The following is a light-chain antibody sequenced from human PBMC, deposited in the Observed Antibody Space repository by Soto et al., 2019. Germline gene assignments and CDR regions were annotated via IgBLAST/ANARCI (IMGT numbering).Light chain of an antibody. V-gene: IGKV3-20*01. CDR3: QQYGSSPT. J-gene: IGKJ5*01. CDR2: GAS. CDR1: QSVSSSY. Sequence: EIVLTQSPGTLSFSPGERATLSCRASQSVSSSYLAWYQQKPGQAPRRLIYGASSRATGIPDRFSGSGSGTDFTLTISRLEPEDFAVYYCQQYGSSPTFGEGTRLEIK.